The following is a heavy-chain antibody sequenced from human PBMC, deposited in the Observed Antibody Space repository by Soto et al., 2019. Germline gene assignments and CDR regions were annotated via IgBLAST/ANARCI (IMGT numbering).Heavy chain of an antibody. J-gene: IGHJ4*02. CDR1: GFTFSTYW. Sequence: ESGGGLVQPGGSLRLSCAASGFTFSTYWMDWVRQTPGKGLEWVANINQDGSEKNYVDSVKGRFTISRDNAKNSLYLQMSSLTAEDSALYYCSRSLNSWGQGTLVTVSS. V-gene: IGHV3-7*01. CDR2: INQDGSEK. CDR3: SRSLNS.